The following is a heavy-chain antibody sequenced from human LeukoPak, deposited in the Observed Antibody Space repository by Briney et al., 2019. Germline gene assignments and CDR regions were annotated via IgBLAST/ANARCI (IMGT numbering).Heavy chain of an antibody. CDR2: IIPILGIA. CDR3: ARGFLSSGYSDAFDI. CDR1: GGTFSSYA. D-gene: IGHD3-22*01. V-gene: IGHV1-69*04. J-gene: IGHJ3*02. Sequence: ASVKVSCKASGGTFSSYAISWVRQAPGQGLEWMGRIIPILGIANYAQKFQGRVTITADKSTSTAYMELSSLRSEDTAVYYCARGFLSSGYSDAFDIWGQGTMVTVSS.